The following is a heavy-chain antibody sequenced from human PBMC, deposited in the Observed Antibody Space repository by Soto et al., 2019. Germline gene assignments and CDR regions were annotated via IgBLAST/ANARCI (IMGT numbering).Heavy chain of an antibody. V-gene: IGHV3-66*01. CDR1: GFTVSSNY. J-gene: IGHJ5*02. Sequence: EVQLVESGGGLVQPGGSLRLSCAASGFTVSSNYMSWVRQAPGKGLEWVSVIYRGGSTYYSDSVKGRFTISRDNSKNTLYPQMNSLRSEDTAVYYCARGGESCPFDPWGQGTLVTVSS. CDR2: IYRGGST. CDR3: ARGGESCPFDP.